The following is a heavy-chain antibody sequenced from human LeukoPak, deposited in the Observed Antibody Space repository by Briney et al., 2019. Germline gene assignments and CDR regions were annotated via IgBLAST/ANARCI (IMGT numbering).Heavy chain of an antibody. CDR3: ARDPRVYSSSWYATIDY. D-gene: IGHD6-13*01. Sequence: PGGSLRLSCAASGFTFSSYAMSWVRQAPGKGLEWVSAISGSGGSTCYADSVKGRFTISRDNSKNTLYLQMNSLRAEDTAVYYCARDPRVYSSSWYATIDYWGQGTLVTVSS. CDR1: GFTFSSYA. V-gene: IGHV3-23*01. J-gene: IGHJ4*02. CDR2: ISGSGGST.